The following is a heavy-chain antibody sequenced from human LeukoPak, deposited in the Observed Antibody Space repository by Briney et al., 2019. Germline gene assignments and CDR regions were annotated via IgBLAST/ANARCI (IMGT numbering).Heavy chain of an antibody. V-gene: IGHV4-39*01. CDR2: IYYSGST. Sequence: SETLSLTCTVSGGSISSYYWGWIRQPPGKGLEWIGSIYYSGSTYYNPSLKRRVTISVDTSKNQFSLKLSSVTAADTAVYYCARQTPEILRYFDWLLSPSWFDPWGQGTLVTVSS. CDR3: ARQTPEILRYFDWLLSPSWFDP. CDR1: GGSISSYY. D-gene: IGHD3-9*01. J-gene: IGHJ5*02.